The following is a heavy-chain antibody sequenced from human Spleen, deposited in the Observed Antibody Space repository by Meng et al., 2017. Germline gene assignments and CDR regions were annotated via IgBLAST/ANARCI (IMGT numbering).Heavy chain of an antibody. CDR3: ARVYCTGGYCYFDY. CDR2: IFSNDEK. V-gene: IGHV2-26*01. CDR1: VFSLSNARMG. Sequence: SGPTLVKPTETLTLTCTVSVFSLSNARMGVSWIRQPPGKALEWLAHIFSNDEKSYSTSLKGRLTISKDTSKSQVVLMMTNMDPVDTATYYCARVYCTGGYCYFDYWGQGTLVTVSS. J-gene: IGHJ4*02. D-gene: IGHD2-8*02.